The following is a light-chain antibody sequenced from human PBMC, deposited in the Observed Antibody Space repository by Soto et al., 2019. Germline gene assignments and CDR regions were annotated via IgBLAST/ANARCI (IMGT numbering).Light chain of an antibody. J-gene: IGLJ2*01. CDR3: SSYTSTVTLVV. CDR2: EVE. CDR1: SSDIGDYNY. Sequence: QSALTQPASVSASPGQSITISCTGTSSDIGDYNYVSWYQQRPGEAPKLILYEVENRPSGISDRFSGSKSGNTASLTISGLRTEDEAEYYCSSYTSTVTLVVFGGGTKVTVL. V-gene: IGLV2-14*03.